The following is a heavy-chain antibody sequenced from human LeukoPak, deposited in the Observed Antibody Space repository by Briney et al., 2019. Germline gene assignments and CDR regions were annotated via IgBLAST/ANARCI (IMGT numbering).Heavy chain of an antibody. CDR3: VKGGTSYSSSWYGFDY. D-gene: IGHD6-13*01. CDR1: GFIFSNYA. CDR2: ISNDGGST. Sequence: PGGSLRLSCSASGFIFSNYAMHWVRQAPGKGLEYVSTISNDGGSTYYADSVKGRFTISRDNSKNTLCVQMSSLRLEDTAVYYCVKGGTSYSSSWYGFDYWGQGTLVTVSS. V-gene: IGHV3-64*05. J-gene: IGHJ4*02.